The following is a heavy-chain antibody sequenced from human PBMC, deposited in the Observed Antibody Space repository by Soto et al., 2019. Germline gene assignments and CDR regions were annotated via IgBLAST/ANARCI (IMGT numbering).Heavy chain of an antibody. CDR2: IRSKANSYAT. V-gene: IGHV3-73*01. Sequence: GGSLRLSCAASGFTFSGSAMHWVRQASGKGLEWVGRIRSKANSYATAYAASVKGRFTISRDDSKNTAYLQMNSLKTEDTAVYYCTRREYSSPWVDIWGQGTMVTVSS. D-gene: IGHD6-6*01. J-gene: IGHJ3*02. CDR3: TRREYSSPWVDI. CDR1: GFTFSGSA.